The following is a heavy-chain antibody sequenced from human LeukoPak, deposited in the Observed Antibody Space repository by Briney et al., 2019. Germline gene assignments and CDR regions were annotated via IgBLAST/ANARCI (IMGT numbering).Heavy chain of an antibody. CDR2: IKQDGSEK. J-gene: IGHJ3*02. Sequence: GGSLRLSCAASGFTFSSYWMSLVRQAPGKGLEWVANIKQDGSEKYYVDSVKGRFTISRDNAKNSLYLQMNSLRAEDTAVYYCASHPRYRYYDSSGYQEAFDIWGQGTMVTVSS. D-gene: IGHD3-22*01. V-gene: IGHV3-7*01. CDR1: GFTFSSYW. CDR3: ASHPRYRYYDSSGYQEAFDI.